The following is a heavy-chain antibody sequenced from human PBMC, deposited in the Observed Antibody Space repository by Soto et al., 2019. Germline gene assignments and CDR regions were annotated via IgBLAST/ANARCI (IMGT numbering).Heavy chain of an antibody. CDR2: IYYSGST. J-gene: IGHJ6*02. D-gene: IGHD2-2*01. V-gene: IGHV4-31*03. CDR1: GGSISSGGYY. Sequence: QVQLQESGPGLVKPSQTLSLTCTVSGGSISSGGYYWSWIRQHPGKGLEWIGYIYYSGSTYYNPSLKSRVTISVDTSKNQFSLKLSSVTAADTAVYYCARGLYATGVYYYYGMDVWGQGTTVTVSS. CDR3: ARGLYATGVYYYYGMDV.